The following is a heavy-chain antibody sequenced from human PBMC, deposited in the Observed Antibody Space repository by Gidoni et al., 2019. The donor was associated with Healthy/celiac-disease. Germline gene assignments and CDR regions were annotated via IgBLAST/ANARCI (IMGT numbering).Heavy chain of an antibody. V-gene: IGHV1-46*01. CDR3: AGGYAGTTWFDP. CDR1: GYTFTSYY. J-gene: IGHJ5*02. D-gene: IGHD3-16*01. CDR2: INPSGGST. Sequence: QVQLVQSGAEVTKPGASVTVSCKASGYTFTSYYMHWVRQAPGQGLEWMGIINPSGGSTSYAQKCQGRVTMTRDTSTSTVYMELSSLRSEDTAVYYCAGGYAGTTWFDPWGQGTLVTVSS.